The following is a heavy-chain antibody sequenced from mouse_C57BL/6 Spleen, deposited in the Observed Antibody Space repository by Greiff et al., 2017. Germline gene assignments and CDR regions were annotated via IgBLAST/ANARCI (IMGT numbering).Heavy chain of an antibody. CDR2: IRLKSDNYAT. CDR1: GFTFSNYW. CDR3: TGGTEYYFDY. Sequence: EVKVEESGGGLVQPGGSMKLSCVASGFTFSNYWMNWVRQSPEKGLEWVAQIRLKSDNYATHYAESVKGRFTISRDDSKSSVYLQMNNLRAEDTGIYYCTGGTEYYFDYWGQGTTLTVSS. J-gene: IGHJ2*01. V-gene: IGHV6-3*01. D-gene: IGHD4-1*01.